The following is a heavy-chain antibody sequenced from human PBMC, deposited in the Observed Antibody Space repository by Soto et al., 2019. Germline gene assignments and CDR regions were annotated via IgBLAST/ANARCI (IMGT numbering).Heavy chain of an antibody. Sequence: ASVKVSCKASGYTFTSYYIHWVRQAPGQGLEWMGIFNPTGDTASYAQKLQGRVTMTRDTSTGTAYMELGSLRSEDTAVYYCARGGRIVDTGIGYYYYHAMDVWGQGTTVTVPS. CDR3: ARGGRIVDTGIGYYYYHAMDV. CDR2: FNPTGDTA. CDR1: GYTFTSYY. V-gene: IGHV1-46*01. D-gene: IGHD5-18*01. J-gene: IGHJ6*02.